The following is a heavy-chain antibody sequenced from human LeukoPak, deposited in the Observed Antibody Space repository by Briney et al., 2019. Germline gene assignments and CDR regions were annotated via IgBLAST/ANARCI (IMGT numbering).Heavy chain of an antibody. CDR1: GCTFTGYY. V-gene: IGHV1-2*04. CDR2: INPNSGGT. D-gene: IGHD2-2*01. J-gene: IGHJ6*02. CDR3: ARDCTIASAMDA. Sequence: ASVKVSCKASGCTFTGYYIHWVRQAPGQGLEWMGWINPNSGGTDYAQKFQGWVTMTRDTSINTVYMELSRLKSADTAVYFCARDCTIASAMDAWGQGTTVTVSS.